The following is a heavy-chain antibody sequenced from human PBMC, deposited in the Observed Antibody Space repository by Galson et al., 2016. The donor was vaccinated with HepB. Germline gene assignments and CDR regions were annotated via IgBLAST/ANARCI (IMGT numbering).Heavy chain of an antibody. CDR2: ISYDGSNK. Sequence: SLRLSCAASGFTFSHYGIHWVRQAPGKGLEWVAVISYDGSNKYSTESVKGRFTISRDNSKNTLFLQMNSLRVEDTAVYYCAKAPNPGTTLYPLDYWGQGGLVTVSS. V-gene: IGHV3-30*18. D-gene: IGHD1-7*01. CDR1: GFTFSHYG. CDR3: AKAPNPGTTLYPLDY. J-gene: IGHJ4*02.